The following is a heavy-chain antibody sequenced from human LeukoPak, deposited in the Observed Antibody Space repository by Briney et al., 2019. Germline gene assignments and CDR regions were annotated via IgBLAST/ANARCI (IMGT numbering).Heavy chain of an antibody. Sequence: GGSLRLSCAASGFTFSSHWMDWVRQAPGKGLEWVANIKQDGSESYYLDSVKGRFTISRDNAKSSLYLQMNSLRAEDTAVYYCARETGVAPTYYDILTGYYTLFYFDYWGQGTLVTVSS. CDR3: ARETGVAPTYYDILTGYYTLFYFDY. J-gene: IGHJ4*02. V-gene: IGHV3-7*01. D-gene: IGHD3-9*01. CDR1: GFTFSSHW. CDR2: IKQDGSES.